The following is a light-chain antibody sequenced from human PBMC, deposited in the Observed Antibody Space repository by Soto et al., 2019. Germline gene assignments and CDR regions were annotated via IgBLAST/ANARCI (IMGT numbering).Light chain of an antibody. V-gene: IGLV2-8*01. J-gene: IGLJ1*01. CDR1: KNDIGVYDF. CDR2: EVV. Sequence: QSALTQPPSASGSPGQSVTISCTGTKNDIGVYDFVSWYQHHPGKAPRLIIYEVVQRPSGVPDRFSGSNSGNTASLTVSGLQAADEADYFCKSYAGSNTYVYGGGTKVTVL. CDR3: KSYAGSNTYV.